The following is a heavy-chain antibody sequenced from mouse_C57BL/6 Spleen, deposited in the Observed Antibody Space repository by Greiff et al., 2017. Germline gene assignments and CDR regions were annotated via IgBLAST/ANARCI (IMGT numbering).Heavy chain of an antibody. CDR3: ARGGFLRYGSSYGYFDG. CDR2: IDPSDSYT. D-gene: IGHD1-1*01. Sequence: QVQLQQPGAELVMPGASVKLSCKASGYTFTSYWMHWVKQRPGQGLEWIGEIDPSDSYTNYNQKFKGKSTLTVDKSSSTAYMQLSSLTSEDSAVYYGARGGFLRYGSSYGYFDGWGTGTTVTVSS. J-gene: IGHJ1*03. V-gene: IGHV1-69*01. CDR1: GYTFTSYW.